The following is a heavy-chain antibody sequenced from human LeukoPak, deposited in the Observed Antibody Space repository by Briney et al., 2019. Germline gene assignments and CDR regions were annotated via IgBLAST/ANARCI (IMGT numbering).Heavy chain of an antibody. CDR3: ARHDSSGYYFGPIDY. Sequence: SETLSLTCTVSGGSISSYYWSWIRQPAGKGLEWIGRIYTSGSTNYNPSLKSRVTISVDTSKNQFSLKLSSVTAADTAVYYCARHDSSGYYFGPIDYWGQGTLVTVSS. V-gene: IGHV4-4*07. D-gene: IGHD3-22*01. J-gene: IGHJ4*02. CDR1: GGSISSYY. CDR2: IYTSGST.